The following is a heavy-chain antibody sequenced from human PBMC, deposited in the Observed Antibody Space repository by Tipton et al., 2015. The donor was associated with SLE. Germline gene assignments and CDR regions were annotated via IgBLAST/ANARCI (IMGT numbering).Heavy chain of an antibody. J-gene: IGHJ4*02. CDR1: GFTFSSYA. CDR3: AKDMSLSWDNSRGYFDY. D-gene: IGHD6-13*01. Sequence: GSLRLSCAASGFTFSSYAMSWVRQAPGKGLEWVSAISGSGGSTYYADSVKGRFTISRDNSKNTLYLQMNSLRAEDTALYYCAKDMSLSWDNSRGYFDYWGQGTLVTVSS. CDR2: ISGSGGST. V-gene: IGHV3-23*01.